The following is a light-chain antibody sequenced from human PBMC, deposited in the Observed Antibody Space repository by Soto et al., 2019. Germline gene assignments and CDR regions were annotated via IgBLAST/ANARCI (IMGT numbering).Light chain of an antibody. CDR1: SSDVGGYNY. Sequence: QSALTQPASVSDSPGQSITISCTGTSSDVGGYNYVSWYQQHPGKAPKLMIYEVSNRPSGVSNRFSGSKSGNTASLTISGLQAEDEADYYCSSYTSSSTLLYVFGTGTKVTVL. CDR3: SSYTSSSTLLYV. J-gene: IGLJ1*01. V-gene: IGLV2-14*01. CDR2: EVS.